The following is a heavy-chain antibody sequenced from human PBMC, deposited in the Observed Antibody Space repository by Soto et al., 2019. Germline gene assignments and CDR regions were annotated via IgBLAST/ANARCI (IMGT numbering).Heavy chain of an antibody. J-gene: IGHJ4*02. V-gene: IGHV2-5*02. CDR3: ALLAAAGRFWDY. D-gene: IGHD6-13*01. Sequence: QITLKESGPTLVKPTQTLTLTCTFSGFSLSTSGVGVGWIRQPPGKALEWLALIYWDDDKRYSPSLKSRLTITKDTCNNQVVLTMTNMDPVDTATYSGALLAAAGRFWDYWGQGTLVTVSS. CDR2: IYWDDDK. CDR1: GFSLSTSGVG.